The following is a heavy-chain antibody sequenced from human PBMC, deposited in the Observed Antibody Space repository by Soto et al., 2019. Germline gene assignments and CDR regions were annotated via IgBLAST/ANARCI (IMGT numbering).Heavy chain of an antibody. V-gene: IGHV3-15*01. D-gene: IGHD3-10*01. CDR3: NAARVRGVVMSGMDV. J-gene: IGHJ6*03. CDR1: GFTFSKAW. CDR2: IRSNADGGTV. Sequence: DVQLVESGGGLVNPAGSLRLSCRTSGFTFSKAWMRWHRHAPGNGLELVGRIRSNADGGTVQYAAPVKGRFIILRDDSTNTLYLQMTRLDTEDTGVYYSNAARVRGVVMSGMDVWGKGTAVTVAS.